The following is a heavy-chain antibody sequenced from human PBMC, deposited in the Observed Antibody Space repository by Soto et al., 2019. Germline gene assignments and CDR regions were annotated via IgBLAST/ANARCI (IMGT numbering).Heavy chain of an antibody. CDR1: GYTFTGYY. J-gene: IGHJ6*02. Sequence: ASVKVSCKASGYTFTGYYMHWVRQAPGQGLEWMGWINPNSGGTNYAQKFQGWVTMTRDTSISTAYMELSRLRSDDTAVYYCARDTMVRGVSIPISSSPYGMDVWGQGTTVPVAS. D-gene: IGHD3-10*01. CDR3: ARDTMVRGVSIPISSSPYGMDV. V-gene: IGHV1-2*04. CDR2: INPNSGGT.